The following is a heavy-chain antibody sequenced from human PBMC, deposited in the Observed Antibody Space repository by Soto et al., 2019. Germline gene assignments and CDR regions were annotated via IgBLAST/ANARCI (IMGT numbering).Heavy chain of an antibody. Sequence: GGSLRLSCAASGFTFSSYSMNWVRQAPGKGLEWVSYISSSSSTIYYADSVKGRFTISRDNAKNSLYLQMNSLRDEDTAVYYCARDTCSSTSCYPYYYYGMDVWGQGTTVTVSS. D-gene: IGHD2-2*01. CDR1: GFTFSSYS. CDR2: ISSSSSTI. CDR3: ARDTCSSTSCYPYYYYGMDV. J-gene: IGHJ6*02. V-gene: IGHV3-48*02.